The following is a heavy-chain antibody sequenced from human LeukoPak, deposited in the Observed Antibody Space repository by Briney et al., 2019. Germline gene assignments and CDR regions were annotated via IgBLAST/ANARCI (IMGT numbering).Heavy chain of an antibody. CDR1: GGSISSSSYY. D-gene: IGHD3-9*01. V-gene: IGHV4-39*02. CDR2: IYYSGST. J-gene: IGHJ4*02. Sequence: PSETLSLTCTVSGGSISSSSYYWGWIRQPPGKGLEWIGSIYYSGSTYYNPSLKSRVTISVDTSKNQFSLKLTSVTAADTAVYYCGRDRPTGYYDYWGQGILVTVSS. CDR3: GRDRPTGYYDY.